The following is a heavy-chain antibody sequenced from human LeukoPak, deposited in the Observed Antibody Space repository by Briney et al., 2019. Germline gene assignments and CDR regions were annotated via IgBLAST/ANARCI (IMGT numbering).Heavy chain of an antibody. CDR1: GYTFTGYY. D-gene: IGHD4-17*01. J-gene: IGHJ6*02. CDR2: ISAYDGNT. V-gene: IGHV1-18*04. CDR3: AIAKIYGDYSLLDYYGMDV. Sequence: ASVKVSCKASGYTFTGYYMHWVRQAPGQGLEWMGWISAYDGNTNYAQKLQGRVTMTTDTSTSTADMELRSLRSDDTAVYYCAIAKIYGDYSLLDYYGMDVWGQGTTVTVSS.